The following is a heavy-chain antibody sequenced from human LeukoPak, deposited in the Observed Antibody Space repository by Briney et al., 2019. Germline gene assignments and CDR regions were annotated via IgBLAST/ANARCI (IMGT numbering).Heavy chain of an antibody. D-gene: IGHD6-13*01. Sequence: GGSLRLSCAASGFTFSSYGMHWVRQAPGKGLEWVAFIRYDGSNKYYADSVKGRFTISRDNSKNTLYLQMNSLRDEDTAVYYCARGSSSWDSIDYWGQGTLVTVSS. CDR3: ARGSSSWDSIDY. J-gene: IGHJ4*02. V-gene: IGHV3-30*02. CDR2: IRYDGSNK. CDR1: GFTFSSYG.